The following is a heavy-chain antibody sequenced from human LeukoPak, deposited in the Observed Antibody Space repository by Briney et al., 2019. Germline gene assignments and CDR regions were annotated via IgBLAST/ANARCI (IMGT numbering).Heavy chain of an antibody. V-gene: IGHV3-49*04. Sequence: PGRSLRLSCTASGFTFGDYAMSWVRQAPGKGLEWVGFIRSKAYGGTTEYAASVKGRFTISRDDSKSIAYLQMNSLKTEDTAVYYCTGTYYDFWSGEHWGQGTLVTVSS. CDR3: TGTYYDFWSGEH. CDR1: GFTFGDYA. J-gene: IGHJ4*02. D-gene: IGHD3-3*01. CDR2: IRSKAYGGTT.